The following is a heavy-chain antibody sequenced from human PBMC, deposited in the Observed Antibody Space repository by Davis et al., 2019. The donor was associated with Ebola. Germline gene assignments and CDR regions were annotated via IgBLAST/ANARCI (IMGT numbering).Heavy chain of an antibody. CDR2: ISGSGDSA. J-gene: IGHJ4*02. Sequence: GESLKISCVASGFIFSSYAMTWVRQAPGKGLEWVASISGSGDSAYYVDSMHGRFSISRDNSKNTLFLQMNSLRDEDTAVYYCATDRNWDFDYWGQGTLVTVSS. D-gene: IGHD7-27*01. CDR1: GFIFSSYA. V-gene: IGHV3-23*01. CDR3: ATDRNWDFDY.